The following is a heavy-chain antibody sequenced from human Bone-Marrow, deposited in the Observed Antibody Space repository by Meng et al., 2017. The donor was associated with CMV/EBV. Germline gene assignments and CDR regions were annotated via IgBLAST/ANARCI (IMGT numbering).Heavy chain of an antibody. CDR3: ARSYYYDSDGYYSPFVY. V-gene: IGHV1-2*02. CDR1: YTFIAYY. Sequence: YTFIAYYMHWVRQAPGQGLEWMRWLNTNSGGTHYAQNFQARVTMTRDTSISTAHMDLIRLRSDDTADYYCARSYYYDSDGYYSPFVYWGQGTLVTVSS. D-gene: IGHD3-22*01. J-gene: IGHJ4*02. CDR2: LNTNSGGT.